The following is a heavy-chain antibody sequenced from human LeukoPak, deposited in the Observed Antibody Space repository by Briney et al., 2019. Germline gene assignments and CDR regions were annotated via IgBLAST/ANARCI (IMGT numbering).Heavy chain of an antibody. Sequence: KTSETLSFTCTVSGGSINTSSYYWGWIRQPPGKGLEWIGSGYYSGSSYYNPSLKSRVIISVDTSKNQFSLKLSSVTAADTAVYYCVRQEQVGYYYYCYMDVWGKGTTVTVSS. CDR3: VRQEQVGYYYYCYMDV. V-gene: IGHV4-39*01. CDR1: GGSINTSSYY. CDR2: GYYSGSS. J-gene: IGHJ6*03. D-gene: IGHD1-26*01.